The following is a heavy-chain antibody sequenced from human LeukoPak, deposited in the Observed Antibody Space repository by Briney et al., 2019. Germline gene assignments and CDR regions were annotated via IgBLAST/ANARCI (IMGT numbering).Heavy chain of an antibody. CDR3: ASSGYGDSGSSSH. D-gene: IGHD3-10*01. V-gene: IGHV5-51*01. J-gene: IGHJ4*02. Sequence: HGESLKISCKGSGYSFTNYWIGWVRQMPGKGLEWMGIIYPGDSNIRYSPSFQGQVTISADKSITTAYLQWSSLKASDTAMYYCASSGYGDSGSSSHWGQGTLVTVSS. CDR1: GYSFTNYW. CDR2: IYPGDSNI.